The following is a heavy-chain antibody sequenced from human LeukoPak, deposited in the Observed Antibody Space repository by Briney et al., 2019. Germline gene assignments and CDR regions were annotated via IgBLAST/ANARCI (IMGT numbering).Heavy chain of an antibody. Sequence: SETLSLTCTVSGGSISSYYWSWIRQPPGKGLEWIGYIYYSGSTNYNPSLKSRVTMSIDTSKTQFSLKLSSVTAADTAVYYCSMAVGATPTGAFDIWGQGTMVTVSS. CDR3: SMAVGATPTGAFDI. V-gene: IGHV4-59*12. CDR2: IYYSGST. D-gene: IGHD1-26*01. J-gene: IGHJ3*02. CDR1: GGSISSYY.